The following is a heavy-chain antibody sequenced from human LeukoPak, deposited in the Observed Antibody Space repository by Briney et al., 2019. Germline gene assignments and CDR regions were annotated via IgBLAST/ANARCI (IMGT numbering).Heavy chain of an antibody. CDR1: GFTFSGSA. CDR2: IRSKANSYAT. V-gene: IGHV3-73*01. J-gene: IGHJ3*02. Sequence: GGSLKLSCAASGFTFSGSAMHWVRQASGKGLEWVGRIRSKANSYATAYAASVKGRFTISRDDSKNTACLQMNSLKTEDTAVYYCTRHIEHNYDILTGYHTDAFDIWGQGTMVTVSS. D-gene: IGHD3-9*01. CDR3: TRHIEHNYDILTGYHTDAFDI.